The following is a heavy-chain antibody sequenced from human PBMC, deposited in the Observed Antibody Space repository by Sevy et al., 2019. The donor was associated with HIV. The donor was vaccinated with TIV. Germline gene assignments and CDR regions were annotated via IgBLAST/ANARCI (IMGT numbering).Heavy chain of an antibody. J-gene: IGHJ4*02. CDR2: INPNGGGT. CDR3: ARSVYGSGTYLNDY. V-gene: IGHV1-2*02. Sequence: PSVKVSCKASGYYFTGYYVHWVRQAPGQGLEWMGWINPNGGGTNIGQKFHGRVTMSRDTSITTAYMELIRLRSNDTGVYYCARSVYGSGTYLNDYWGQGTLVTVSS. CDR1: GYYFTGYY. D-gene: IGHD3-10*01.